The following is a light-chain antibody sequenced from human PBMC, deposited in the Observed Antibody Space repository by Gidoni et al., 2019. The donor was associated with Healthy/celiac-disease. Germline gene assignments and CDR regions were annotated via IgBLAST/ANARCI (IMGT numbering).Light chain of an antibody. CDR1: QSIRSY. CDR3: QQSYSTPLFT. Sequence: DIQMTQSPSSLSASVGDRVTITCRASQSIRSYLNWYQQKLGKAPKLLIYAASSLQSGVPSRFSGSGSGTDFTLTISSLQPEDFATYYCQQSYSTPLFTFGPGTKVDIK. J-gene: IGKJ3*01. V-gene: IGKV1-39*01. CDR2: AAS.